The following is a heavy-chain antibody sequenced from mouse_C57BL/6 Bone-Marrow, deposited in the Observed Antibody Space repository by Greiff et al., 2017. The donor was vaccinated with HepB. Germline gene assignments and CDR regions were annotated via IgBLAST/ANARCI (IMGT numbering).Heavy chain of an antibody. Sequence: DVKLQESVAELVRPGASVKLSCTASGFNIKNTYMHWVKQRPEQGLEWIGRIDPANGNTKYAPKFQGKATITADTSSNTAYLQLSSLTSEDTAIYYCARRVWLLPYYYAMDYWGQGTSVTVSS. D-gene: IGHD2-3*01. V-gene: IGHV14-3*01. J-gene: IGHJ4*01. CDR1: GFNIKNTY. CDR2: IDPANGNT. CDR3: ARRVWLLPYYYAMDY.